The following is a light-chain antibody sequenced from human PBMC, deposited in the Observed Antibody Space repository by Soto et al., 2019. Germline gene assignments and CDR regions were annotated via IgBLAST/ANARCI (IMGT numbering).Light chain of an antibody. CDR3: QQLTSYPRST. V-gene: IGKV1-9*01. Sequence: IQMTQSPSPLCASVGDRVTMACRSSQGISNYLAWYQQRPGKAPKLLIYAASTLQTGVPSRFSGSGSGTEFTLTISSLQPEDFATYHCQQLTSYPRSTFGQGTLLEIK. CDR1: QGISNY. J-gene: IGKJ5*01. CDR2: AAS.